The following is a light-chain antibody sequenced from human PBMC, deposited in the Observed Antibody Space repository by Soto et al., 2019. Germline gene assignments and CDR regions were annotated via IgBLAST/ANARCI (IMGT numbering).Light chain of an antibody. V-gene: IGLV3-25*03. J-gene: IGLJ1*01. Sequence: SYELTQPPSVSVSPGQTPRITCFGDALSKQYVSWYQQKPGQAPVLLIYKDTERPSGIPERFSGSTSGTTVTLTIDGVQAEDEADYFCQSADSSGTYYVFGSGTKLTVL. CDR1: ALSKQY. CDR2: KDT. CDR3: QSADSSGTYYV.